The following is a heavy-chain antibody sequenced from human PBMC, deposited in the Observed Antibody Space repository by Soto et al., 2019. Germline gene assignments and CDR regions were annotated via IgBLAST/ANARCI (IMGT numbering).Heavy chain of an antibody. CDR3: ARDGVKGDYYGSGSYSSALDY. J-gene: IGHJ4*02. CDR2: INPSGGST. CDR1: GYTFTSYY. Sequence: QVQLVQSGAEVKKPGASVKVSCKASGYTFTSYYMHWVRQAPGQGLEWMGIINPSGGSTSYAQKFQGRGTMTRDTSTSTVYMELSSLSSEDTAVYYCARDGVKGDYYGSGSYSSALDYWGQGTLVTVSS. D-gene: IGHD3-10*01. V-gene: IGHV1-46*01.